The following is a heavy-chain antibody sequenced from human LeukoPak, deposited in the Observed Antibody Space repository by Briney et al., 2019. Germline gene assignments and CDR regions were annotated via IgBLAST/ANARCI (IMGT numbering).Heavy chain of an antibody. CDR2: ISGSGGST. Sequence: GGSLRLSCAASGFTFSSYAMSWVRQAPGKGLEWVSAISGSGGSTYYADSVKDRFTISRDNSKNTLYLQMNSLRAEDTAVYYCAKGRYDILTGFLRFRGQGTLVTVSS. CDR3: AKGRYDILTGFLRF. J-gene: IGHJ4*02. CDR1: GFTFSSYA. D-gene: IGHD3-9*01. V-gene: IGHV3-23*01.